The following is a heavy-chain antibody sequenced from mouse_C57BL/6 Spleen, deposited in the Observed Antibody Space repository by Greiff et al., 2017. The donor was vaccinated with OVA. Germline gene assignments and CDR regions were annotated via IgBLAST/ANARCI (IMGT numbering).Heavy chain of an antibody. J-gene: IGHJ1*03. Sequence: QVQLQQPGAELVMPGASVKLSCKASGYTFTSYWMHWVKQRPGQGLEWIGEIDPSDSYTNYNQKFKGKSTLTVDKSSSTAYMQLSSRTAEDSAVYYCARGIYDGWYFDVWGTGTTVTVSS. D-gene: IGHD2-3*01. CDR2: IDPSDSYT. V-gene: IGHV1-69*01. CDR3: ARGIYDGWYFDV. CDR1: GYTFTSYW.